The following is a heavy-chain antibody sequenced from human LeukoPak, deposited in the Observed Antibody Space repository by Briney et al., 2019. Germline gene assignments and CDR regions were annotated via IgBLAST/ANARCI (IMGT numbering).Heavy chain of an antibody. CDR1: GFTVSSNY. Sequence: GGSLRLSCAASGFTVSSNYMSWVRQAPGKGLEWVSVIYSGGSTYYADSVKGRFTISRDNSKNTLYLQMSSLRVEDTAVYFCAKGGDYGDVDAYWGQGTLVTVSS. CDR2: IYSGGST. D-gene: IGHD4-17*01. V-gene: IGHV3-53*01. CDR3: AKGGDYGDVDAY. J-gene: IGHJ4*02.